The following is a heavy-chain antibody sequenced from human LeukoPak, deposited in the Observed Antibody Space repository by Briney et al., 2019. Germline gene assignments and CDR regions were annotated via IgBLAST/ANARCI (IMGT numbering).Heavy chain of an antibody. Sequence: GASVKVSCKASGYTFTSYYMHWVRQAPGQGLEWMGIINPSGGSTSYAQKFQGRVTMTRDTSTSTVYMELSSLRSEDTAVYYCARGVLMVRGSHGPYYYYYYMDVWGKGTTVTISS. CDR3: ARGVLMVRGSHGPYYYYYYMDV. V-gene: IGHV1-46*01. D-gene: IGHD3-10*01. CDR2: INPSGGST. J-gene: IGHJ6*03. CDR1: GYTFTSYY.